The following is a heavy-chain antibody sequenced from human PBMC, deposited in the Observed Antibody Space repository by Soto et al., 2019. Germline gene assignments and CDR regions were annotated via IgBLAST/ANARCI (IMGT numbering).Heavy chain of an antibody. Sequence: SVKVSCKASGGTFSSYAISWVRQAPGQGLEWMGGIIPIFGTANYAQKFQGRVTITADESTSTAYMELSSLRSEDTAVYYCARARASSGYYYSPRDYFDYWGQGTLVTVSS. V-gene: IGHV1-69*13. CDR2: IIPIFGTA. CDR1: GGTFSSYA. D-gene: IGHD3-22*01. J-gene: IGHJ4*02. CDR3: ARARASSGYYYSPRDYFDY.